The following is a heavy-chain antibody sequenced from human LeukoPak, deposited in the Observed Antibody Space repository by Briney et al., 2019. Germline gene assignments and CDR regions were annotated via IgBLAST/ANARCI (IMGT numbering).Heavy chain of an antibody. V-gene: IGHV3-23*01. CDR3: ASGDNYYDSSGPLDY. Sequence: PGGSLRLSCAASGFTFSSYAMSWVRQAPGKGLEWVSAISDDGTSTYYADSVKGRFATSRDNSKNTLYLQMNSLRAEDTAVYYCASGDNYYDSSGPLDYWGQGTLVTVSS. CDR1: GFTFSSYA. J-gene: IGHJ4*02. CDR2: ISDDGTST. D-gene: IGHD3-22*01.